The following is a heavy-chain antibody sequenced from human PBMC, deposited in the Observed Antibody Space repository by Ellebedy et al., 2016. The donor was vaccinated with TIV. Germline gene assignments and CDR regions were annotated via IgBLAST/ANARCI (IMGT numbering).Heavy chain of an antibody. CDR2: IPPNPSQGAT. CDR3: VRDWRDI. J-gene: IGHJ3*02. CDR1: GYSFTGYY. Sequence: ASVKVSXXSSGYSFTGYYIHWVRQAPGQGLEWMGLIPPNPSQGATIYAQRFQGRVTMTRDTSINTAYMELSSLTSDDTAVYYCVRDWRDIWGQGTMVIVSS. V-gene: IGHV1-2*02.